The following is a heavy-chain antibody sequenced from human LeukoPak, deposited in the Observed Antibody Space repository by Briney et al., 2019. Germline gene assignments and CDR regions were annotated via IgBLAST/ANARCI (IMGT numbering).Heavy chain of an antibody. CDR2: ISGSGGST. Sequence: GGSLRLSCAASGFTFSSYAMSWVRQAPGKGLEWVSAISGSGGSTYYADSVKGRCTISRDNSKNTLYLQMNSLRAEDTAVYYCAKGGAAGNYYYYYMDVWGKGTTVTVSS. V-gene: IGHV3-23*01. CDR3: AKGGAAGNYYYYYMDV. CDR1: GFTFSSYA. J-gene: IGHJ6*03. D-gene: IGHD6-13*01.